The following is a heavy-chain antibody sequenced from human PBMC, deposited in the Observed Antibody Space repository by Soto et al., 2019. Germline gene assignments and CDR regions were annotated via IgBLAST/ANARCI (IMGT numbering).Heavy chain of an antibody. J-gene: IGHJ6*03. CDR3: ARSDKNCTNGVCYRHYYYYMDV. D-gene: IGHD2-8*01. CDR1: GGSFSGYY. CDR2: INHSGST. V-gene: IGHV4-34*01. Sequence: SETLSLTCAVYGGSFSGYYWSWIRQPPGKGLEWIGEINHSGSTNYNPSLKSRVTISVDTSKNQFSLKLSSVTAADTAVYYCARSDKNCTNGVCYRHYYYYMDVWGKGTTVTVSS.